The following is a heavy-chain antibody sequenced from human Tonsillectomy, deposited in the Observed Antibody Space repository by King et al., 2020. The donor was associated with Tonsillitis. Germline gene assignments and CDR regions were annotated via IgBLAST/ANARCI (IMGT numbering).Heavy chain of an antibody. D-gene: IGHD1-26*01. CDR1: GFTFSNAW. V-gene: IGHV3-15*01. J-gene: IGHJ3*02. CDR3: TTDAAAAVGAYDAFDI. CDR2: IKSKTDGGTT. Sequence: VQLVESGGGLVKPGGSLRLSCAASGFTFSNAWMSWVRQAPGKGLEWVGRIKSKTDGGTTDYVAPVKGRFTISRDDSKNTLYLQMNSLKTEDTAVYYCTTDAAAAVGAYDAFDIWGQGTMVTVSS.